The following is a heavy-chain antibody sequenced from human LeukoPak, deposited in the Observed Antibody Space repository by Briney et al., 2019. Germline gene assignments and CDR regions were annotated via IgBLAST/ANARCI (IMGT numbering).Heavy chain of an antibody. CDR1: GYTFTSYG. CDR2: ISAYSGNT. D-gene: IGHD6-13*01. Sequence: ASVKVSCKASGYTFTSYGISWVRQAPGQGLEWMGWISAYSGNTNYAQKLQGRVTMTTDTSTSTAYMELRSLRSDDTAVYYCARDLRIAAAGSFDYWGQGTLVTVSS. CDR3: ARDLRIAAAGSFDY. J-gene: IGHJ4*02. V-gene: IGHV1-18*01.